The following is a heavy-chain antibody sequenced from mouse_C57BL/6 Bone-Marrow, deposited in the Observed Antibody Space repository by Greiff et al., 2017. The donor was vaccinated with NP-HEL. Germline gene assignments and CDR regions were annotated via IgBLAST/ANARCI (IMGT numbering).Heavy chain of an antibody. Sequence: VQLQQSGTVLARPGASVKMSCKTSGYTFTSYWMHWVKQRPGQGLEWIGAIYPGNSDTSYNQKFKGKAKLTAVTSASTAYMELSSLTNEDSAVYYCTNSYYGSSDDCWYFDVWGTGTTVTVSS. CDR2: IYPGNSDT. CDR1: GYTFTSYW. CDR3: TNSYYGSSDDCWYFDV. V-gene: IGHV1-5*01. J-gene: IGHJ1*03. D-gene: IGHD1-1*01.